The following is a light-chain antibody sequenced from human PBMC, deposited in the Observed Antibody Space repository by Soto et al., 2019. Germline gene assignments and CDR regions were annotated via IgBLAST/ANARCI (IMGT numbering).Light chain of an antibody. J-gene: IGKJ1*01. Sequence: AIQMTQSPSSLSASVGDRVTITCRASQGIRNDLGWYQQEPGKAPKLLIYAASSLESGVPSRFSGSGSGTDFTLTISSLQPEDFATYYCVQDYNYPWTFGQGTTADIK. CDR1: QGIRND. CDR2: AAS. CDR3: VQDYNYPWT. V-gene: IGKV1-6*01.